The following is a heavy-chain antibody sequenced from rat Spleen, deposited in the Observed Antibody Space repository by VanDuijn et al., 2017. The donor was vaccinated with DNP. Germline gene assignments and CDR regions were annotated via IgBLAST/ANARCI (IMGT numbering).Heavy chain of an antibody. CDR2: VNYDGGIT. V-gene: IGHV5-7*01. Sequence: EVQLVESGGGLVKPGRSLKLSCAASGFTFSDFNMAWVRQAPKKGLEWVATVNYDGGITYYRDSVKGRFTISRDNAESALHLQMDSLRSEDTATYYCATHGSIATISTGAMDVWGQGTSVTVSS. CDR1: GFTFSDFN. D-gene: IGHD1-2*01. CDR3: ATHGSIATISTGAMDV. J-gene: IGHJ4*01.